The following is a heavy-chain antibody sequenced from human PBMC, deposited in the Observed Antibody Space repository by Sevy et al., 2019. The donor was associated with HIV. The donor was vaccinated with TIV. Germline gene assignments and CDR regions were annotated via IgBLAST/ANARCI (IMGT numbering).Heavy chain of an antibody. CDR2: ISYDGSNK. D-gene: IGHD3-22*01. CDR3: AKGGPGPSWLFHNFDY. V-gene: IGHV3-30*18. J-gene: IGHJ4*02. CDR1: GFTFSSYG. Sequence: GGSLRLSCAASGFTFSSYGMHWVRQAPGKGLEWVAVISYDGSNKYYADSVKGRFTISRDNSKNTLYLQMNSLRAEDTAVYYWAKGGPGPSWLFHNFDYWGQGTLVTVSS.